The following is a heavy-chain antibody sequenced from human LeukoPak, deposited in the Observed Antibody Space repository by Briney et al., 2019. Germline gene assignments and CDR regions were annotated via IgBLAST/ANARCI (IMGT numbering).Heavy chain of an antibody. V-gene: IGHV3-11*01. CDR3: ARALSYYSSGYYPPGAY. D-gene: IGHD3-22*01. J-gene: IGHJ4*02. Sequence: AGGSLRLPCAASGFTFSDYYMSWIRQAPGKGLEWVSYISSSGSTIYYADSVKGRFTISRDNAKNSLYLQMNSLRAEDTAVYYCARALSYYSSGYYPPGAYWGQGTLVTVSS. CDR2: ISSSGSTI. CDR1: GFTFSDYY.